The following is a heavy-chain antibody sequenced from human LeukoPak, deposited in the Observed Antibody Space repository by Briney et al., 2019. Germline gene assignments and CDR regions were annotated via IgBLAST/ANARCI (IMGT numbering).Heavy chain of an antibody. D-gene: IGHD2-21*02. CDR3: SRERVWRYCGGDSCGWFDP. CDR2: IYSTGST. J-gene: IGHJ5*02. CDR1: GGSISSYY. V-gene: IGHV4-4*07. Sequence: SETLSLTCTVSGGSISSYYWSWIRQPAGEGLEWIGHIYSTGSTNYNPSLKSRVTLSVDRSENQFSLRLNSVTAADTAVYYCSRERVWRYCGGDSCGWFDPWGQGTLVTVSS.